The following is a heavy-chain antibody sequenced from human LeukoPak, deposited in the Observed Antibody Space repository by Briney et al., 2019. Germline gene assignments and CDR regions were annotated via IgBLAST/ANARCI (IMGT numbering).Heavy chain of an antibody. D-gene: IGHD6-6*01. CDR2: ISWDGGST. J-gene: IGHJ4*02. CDR1: EFTFDDYA. V-gene: IGHV3-43D*03. CDR3: ARANEEYSSSSPFDY. Sequence: GGSLRLSCAASEFTFDDYAMHWVRQAPGKGLEWVSLISWDGGSTYYADSVKGRFTISRDNSKNSLYNSLRAEDTALYYCARANEEYSSSSPFDYWGQGTLVTVSS.